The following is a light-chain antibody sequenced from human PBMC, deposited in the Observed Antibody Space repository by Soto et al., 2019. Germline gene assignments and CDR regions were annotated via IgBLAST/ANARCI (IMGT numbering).Light chain of an antibody. CDR2: DVS. CDR3: SSYTRSSTLVV. Sequence: QSALTQPASVSGSPGQSITISCTGTSSDVGGYNYVSWYQQHPGKAPKLMIYDVSIRPSGVSNRFSGSKSGNTASLTISGLQAEDEADYYCSSYTRSSTLVVFGGGTKLTVL. CDR1: SSDVGGYNY. J-gene: IGLJ2*01. V-gene: IGLV2-14*01.